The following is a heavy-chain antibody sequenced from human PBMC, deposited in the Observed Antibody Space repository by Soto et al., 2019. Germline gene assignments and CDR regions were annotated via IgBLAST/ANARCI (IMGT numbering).Heavy chain of an antibody. CDR2: TYYRSKWYN. CDR3: AREFTSTMIVVNYYGMDV. Sequence: SQTLSLTCAISGDSVSSNSAAWNWIRQSPSRGLEWLGRTYYRSKWYNDYAVSVKSRITINPDTSKNQFSLQLNSVTPEDTAVYYCAREFTSTMIVVNYYGMDVWGQGTTVTVSS. CDR1: GDSVSSNSAA. J-gene: IGHJ6*02. V-gene: IGHV6-1*01. D-gene: IGHD3-22*01.